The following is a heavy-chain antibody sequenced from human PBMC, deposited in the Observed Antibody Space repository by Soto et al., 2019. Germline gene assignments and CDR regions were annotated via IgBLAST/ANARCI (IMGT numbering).Heavy chain of an antibody. Sequence: GGSLRLSCAASGFTFSSYGMHWVRQAPGKGLEWVAVIWYDGSNKYYADSVKGRFTISRDNSKNTLYLQMNSLRAEDTAVYYCARDMEEQWLVGYYYYGMDVWGQGTTVTVSS. CDR3: ARDMEEQWLVGYYYYGMDV. CDR2: IWYDGSNK. V-gene: IGHV3-33*01. CDR1: GFTFSSYG. D-gene: IGHD6-19*01. J-gene: IGHJ6*02.